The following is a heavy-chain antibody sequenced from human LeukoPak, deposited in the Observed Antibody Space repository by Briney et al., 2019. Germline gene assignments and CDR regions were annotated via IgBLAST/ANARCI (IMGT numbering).Heavy chain of an antibody. CDR1: GFTFSSYG. CDR2: ISYDGSNK. CDR3: ARAGRVYDYGDYGREDYYYYMDV. D-gene: IGHD4-17*01. Sequence: GGSLRLSCAASGFTFSSYGMHWVRQAPGKGLEWVAVISYDGSNKYYADSVKGRFTISRDNSKNTLYLQMNSLRAEDTAVYYCARAGRVYDYGDYGREDYYYYMDVWGKGTTVTISS. J-gene: IGHJ6*03. V-gene: IGHV3-30*03.